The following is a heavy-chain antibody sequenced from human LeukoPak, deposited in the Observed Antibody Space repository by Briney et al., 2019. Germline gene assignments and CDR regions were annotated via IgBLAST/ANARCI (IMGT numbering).Heavy chain of an antibody. CDR1: GGSISSYY. CDR3: ARGRGESIAARRGGYYFDY. V-gene: IGHV4-59*01. CDR2: IYYSGST. D-gene: IGHD6-6*01. J-gene: IGHJ4*02. Sequence: PSETLSLTCTVSGGSISSYYWSWIRQPPGKGLEWIGYIYYSGSTNYNPSLKSRVTISVDTSKNQFSLKLSSVTAADTAVYYWARGRGESIAARRGGYYFDYWGQGTLVTVSS.